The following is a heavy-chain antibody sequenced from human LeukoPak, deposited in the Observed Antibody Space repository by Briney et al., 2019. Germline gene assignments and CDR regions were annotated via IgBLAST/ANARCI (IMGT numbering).Heavy chain of an antibody. CDR2: VNQDGSGK. D-gene: IGHD3-10*01. V-gene: IGHV3-7*01. Sequence: GGSLRLSCAASGFTFSSAWMSWVRQAPGKGLEWVANVNQDGSGKYYVDSVKGRFTISKDNAKNSLYLQMNSLRAEDTAVYYCARELHYYGSGSSDYWGQGTLVTVSS. CDR1: GFTFSSAW. CDR3: ARELHYYGSGSSDY. J-gene: IGHJ4*02.